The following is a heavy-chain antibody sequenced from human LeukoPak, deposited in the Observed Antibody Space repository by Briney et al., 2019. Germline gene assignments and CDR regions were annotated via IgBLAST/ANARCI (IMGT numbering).Heavy chain of an antibody. Sequence: GGSLRLSCAASGFTVSSNYMSWVRQALGKGLEWVSVIYSGGSTYYADSVKGRFTISRDNSKNTLYLQMNSLRAEDTAVYYCAKPKRSYYYGMDVWGQGTTVTVSS. V-gene: IGHV3-53*01. J-gene: IGHJ6*02. CDR2: IYSGGST. CDR3: AKPKRSYYYGMDV. CDR1: GFTVSSNY.